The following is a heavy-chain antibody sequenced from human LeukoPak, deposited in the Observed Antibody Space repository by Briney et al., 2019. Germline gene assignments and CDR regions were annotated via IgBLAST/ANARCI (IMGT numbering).Heavy chain of an antibody. CDR1: SGSISSSSYY. CDR2: IYYSGST. V-gene: IGHV4-39*01. D-gene: IGHD3-22*01. Sequence: PSETLSLTCTVSSGSISSSSYYWGWIRQPPGKGLEWIGSIYYSGSTYYNPSLKSRVTISVDTSKNQFSLKLSSVTAADTAVYYCAKRLNYYDSSGYYRIGAFDIWGQGTMVTVSS. J-gene: IGHJ3*02. CDR3: AKRLNYYDSSGYYRIGAFDI.